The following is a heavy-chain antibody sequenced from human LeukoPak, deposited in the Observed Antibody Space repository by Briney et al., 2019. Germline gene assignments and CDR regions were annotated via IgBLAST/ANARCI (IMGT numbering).Heavy chain of an antibody. CDR3: AKVEGTYYYDSSGSRGAFDI. CDR2: ISWNSGSI. Sequence: TGGSLRLSCAASGFTFDDYAMHWVRQAPGKGLEWVSGISWNSGSIGYADSVKGRFTISRDNAKNSLYLQMNSLRAKDTALYYCAKVEGTYYYDSSGSRGAFDIWGQGTMVTVSS. V-gene: IGHV3-9*01. J-gene: IGHJ3*02. D-gene: IGHD3-22*01. CDR1: GFTFDDYA.